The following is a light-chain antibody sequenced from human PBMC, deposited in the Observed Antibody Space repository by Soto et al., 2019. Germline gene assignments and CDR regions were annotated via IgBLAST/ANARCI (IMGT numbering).Light chain of an antibody. CDR1: QSVSSN. Sequence: EIVMTQSPATLSVSPGERATLSCRASQSVSSNLAWYQQKPGQAPRLLIYGASTRATGIPARFSGSGSGTEFTLPISSLQSEDFAVSYCQQYNHWPPWTFGQGTKVEIK. V-gene: IGKV3-15*01. J-gene: IGKJ1*01. CDR3: QQYNHWPPWT. CDR2: GAS.